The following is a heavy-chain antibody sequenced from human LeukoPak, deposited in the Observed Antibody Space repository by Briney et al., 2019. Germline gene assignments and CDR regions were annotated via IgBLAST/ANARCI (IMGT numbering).Heavy chain of an antibody. CDR2: ISTSSRTI. CDR1: GFNFSTYS. V-gene: IGHV3-48*01. J-gene: IGHJ4*02. CDR3: ARDGYDFWSDYPTTLDC. D-gene: IGHD3-3*01. Sequence: GGSLRLSCAASGFNFSTYSMNWVRHAPGKGLEWVSYISTSSRTIYYADSVKGRSTISRDNAKNSLYLQLNSLRAEDTAVYYCARDGYDFWSDYPTTLDCWGQGTLVTVSS.